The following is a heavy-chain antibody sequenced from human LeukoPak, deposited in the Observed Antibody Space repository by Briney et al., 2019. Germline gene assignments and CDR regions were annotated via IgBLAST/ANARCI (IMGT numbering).Heavy chain of an antibody. CDR1: GFSFSGYG. D-gene: IGHD2-15*01. J-gene: IGHJ4*02. Sequence: PGGSLRLSCAASGFSFSGYGMSWVRQAPGKGLEWVAVISYDGSNKYYADSVKGRFTISRDNSKNTLYLQMNSLRAEDTAVYYCAKLVSRVGDFDYWGQGTLVTVSS. CDR3: AKLVSRVGDFDY. CDR2: ISYDGSNK. V-gene: IGHV3-30*18.